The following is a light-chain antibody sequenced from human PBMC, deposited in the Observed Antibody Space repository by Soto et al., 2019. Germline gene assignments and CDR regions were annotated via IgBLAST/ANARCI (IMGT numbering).Light chain of an antibody. CDR2: DDN. J-gene: IGLJ1*01. CDR1: SSNIGRNY. V-gene: IGLV1-51*01. Sequence: QSALTQPPSVSAAPGQKVTISCSGSSSNIGRNYVAWYQQLPGTAPKLLIYDDNNRPSGIPDRFSGSKSGTSATLGITGLQIGDEANYYCGTWDTSLSAGVFGTGTKVTVL. CDR3: GTWDTSLSAGV.